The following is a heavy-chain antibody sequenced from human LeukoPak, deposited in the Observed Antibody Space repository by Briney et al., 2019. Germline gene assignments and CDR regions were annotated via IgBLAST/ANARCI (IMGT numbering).Heavy chain of an antibody. CDR3: AKETMVRGVIIKGDFDY. V-gene: IGHV3-74*01. D-gene: IGHD3-10*01. CDR1: GFTFSDFW. CDR2: INSGGTVT. J-gene: IGHJ4*02. Sequence: GGSLRLSCAASGFTFSDFWTHWVRQAPGKGLVWVSRINSGGTVTNYADSVKGRLTISRDNAKNTLYLQMNSLRAEDTALYYCAKETMVRGVIIKGDFDYWGQGTLVTVSS.